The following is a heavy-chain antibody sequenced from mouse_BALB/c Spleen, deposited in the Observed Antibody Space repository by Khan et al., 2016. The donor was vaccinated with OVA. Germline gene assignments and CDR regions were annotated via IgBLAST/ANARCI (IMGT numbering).Heavy chain of an antibody. CDR1: GYAFTNYL. Sequence: QVQLKESGAELVRPGTSVKVSCKASGYAFTNYLIEWVKQRPGQGLKWIGVINPGSGGTNYNEKFKGKATLTADKSSSPAYMQLSSLTSDDSAVYFCARSYYGYFDYWGQGTTLTVSS. CDR2: INPGSGGT. D-gene: IGHD1-1*01. CDR3: ARSYYGYFDY. V-gene: IGHV1-54*01. J-gene: IGHJ2*01.